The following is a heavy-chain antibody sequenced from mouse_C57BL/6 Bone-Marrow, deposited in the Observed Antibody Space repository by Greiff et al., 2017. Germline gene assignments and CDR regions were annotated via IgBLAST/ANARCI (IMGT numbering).Heavy chain of an antibody. J-gene: IGHJ2*01. Sequence: QVQLQQSGAELARPGASVKLSCKASGYTFTSYGISWVKQRTGQGLEWIGEIYPRSGNTYYNEKFKGKGTLTADKSSSTAYMELRSLTSEDSAVYFCAGGRYFYDGYCWGQGTTLTVSS. V-gene: IGHV1-81*01. CDR1: GYTFTSYG. D-gene: IGHD2-3*01. CDR2: IYPRSGNT. CDR3: AGGRYFYDGYC.